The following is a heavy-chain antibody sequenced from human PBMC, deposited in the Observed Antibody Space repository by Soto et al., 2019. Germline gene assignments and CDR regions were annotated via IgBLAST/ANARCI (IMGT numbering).Heavy chain of an antibody. CDR3: ARGGYYHTLTGYYKIPSNFDY. CDR1: GFTFSSYA. Sequence: GGSLSLSCAASGFTFSSYAMSGVRQAPGKGLVWVSAISGSGGSTYYADSVKGRFTISRDNSNTTLYLQMNSLRAEDTAVYYCARGGYYHTLTGYYKIPSNFDYWGQGTLVTVSS. CDR2: ISGSGGST. D-gene: IGHD3-9*01. V-gene: IGHV3-23*01. J-gene: IGHJ4*02.